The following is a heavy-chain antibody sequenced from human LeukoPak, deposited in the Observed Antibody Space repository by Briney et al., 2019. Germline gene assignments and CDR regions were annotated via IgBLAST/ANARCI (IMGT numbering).Heavy chain of an antibody. CDR3: ARDGSGWYGGWFDP. Sequence: PSETLSLTCTVSGGAISSYYWSWIRQPPGKGLGWIGYIYYSGSTNYNPSLKSRVTISVDTSKNQFSLKLSSVTAADTAVYYCARDGSGWYGGWFDPWGQGTLVTVSS. V-gene: IGHV4-59*01. CDR2: IYYSGST. D-gene: IGHD6-19*01. J-gene: IGHJ5*02. CDR1: GGAISSYY.